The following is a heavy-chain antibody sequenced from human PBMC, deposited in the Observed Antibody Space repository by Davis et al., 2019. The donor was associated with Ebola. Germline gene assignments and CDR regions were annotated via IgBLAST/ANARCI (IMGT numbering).Heavy chain of an antibody. CDR2: ISGSGGST. J-gene: IGHJ4*02. Sequence: GESLKISCAASGFTFSSYAMSWVRQAPGKGLEWVSTISGSGGSTYYADPVKGRFTISRDNSKNTLYLQMNSLRAEDTAVYYCAKSCNTASCYQSPNSYWGQGTLVTVSS. CDR1: GFTFSSYA. CDR3: AKSCNTASCYQSPNSY. D-gene: IGHD2-2*01. V-gene: IGHV3-23*01.